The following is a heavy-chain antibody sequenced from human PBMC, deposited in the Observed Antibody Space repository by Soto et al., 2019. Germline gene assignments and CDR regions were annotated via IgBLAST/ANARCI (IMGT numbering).Heavy chain of an antibody. V-gene: IGHV3-15*07. CDR2: IKSKTDGGTT. CDR1: GFTFSNAW. J-gene: IGHJ6*02. CDR3: TTDGTGDYVEWYYYYGMDV. D-gene: IGHD4-17*01. Sequence: EVQLVESGGGLVKPGGSLRLSCAASGFTFSNAWMNWVRQAPGKGLEWVGRIKSKTDGGTTDYAAPVKGRFTISRDDSKNTLYLQMNSLKTEDTAVYYCTTDGTGDYVEWYYYYGMDVWGQGTTVTVSS.